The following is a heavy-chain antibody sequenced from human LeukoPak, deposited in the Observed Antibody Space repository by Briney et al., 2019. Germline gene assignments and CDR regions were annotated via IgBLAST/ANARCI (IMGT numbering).Heavy chain of an antibody. D-gene: IGHD3-10*01. CDR3: ARSSSADGSGSGSYYS. V-gene: IGHV4-59*08. CDR1: GGSISSYY. CDR2: ISYSGST. Sequence: SETLSLTCTVSGGSISSYYWSWIRQPPGKGLEWIAYISYSGSTDYNPSLKSRVTISVDTSKNQFSLKLSSVTAADTAVYYCARSSSADGSGSGSYYSWGQGTLVTVSS. J-gene: IGHJ5*02.